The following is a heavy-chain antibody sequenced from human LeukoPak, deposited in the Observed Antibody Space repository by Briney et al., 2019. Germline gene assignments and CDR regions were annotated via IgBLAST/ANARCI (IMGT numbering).Heavy chain of an antibody. J-gene: IGHJ4*02. V-gene: IGHV1-2*02. D-gene: IGHD2-2*01. CDR3: YCSSTSGDY. CDR2: INPNSGGT. CDR1: GYTFIGYY. Sequence: GASVTVSCKASGYTFIGYYMHWVRQAPGQGLEWMGWINPNSGGTNYAQKFQGRVTITRDTSISTAYMELSRLRSDDTAVYYCYCSSTSGDYWGQGTLVTVSS.